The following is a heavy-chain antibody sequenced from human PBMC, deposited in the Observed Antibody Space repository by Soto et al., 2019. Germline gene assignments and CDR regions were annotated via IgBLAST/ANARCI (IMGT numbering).Heavy chain of an antibody. Sequence: GGSLRLSCAASGFNFSSHAMHWVRQAPGKGLEWVAVTSFDGSNKYYADSVKGRLTISRDNSKNTLYLQMNSLRAEETAVYYCPRDMQIFSPNYYYYGMDVWGQGTTLTVSS. V-gene: IGHV3-30-3*01. CDR2: TSFDGSNK. J-gene: IGHJ6*02. CDR1: GFNFSSHA. CDR3: PRDMQIFSPNYYYYGMDV. D-gene: IGHD3-3*01.